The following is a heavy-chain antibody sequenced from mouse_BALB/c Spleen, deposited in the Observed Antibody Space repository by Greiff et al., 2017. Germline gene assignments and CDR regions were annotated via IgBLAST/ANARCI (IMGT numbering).Heavy chain of an antibody. CDR2: ISTYYGNT. Sequence: QVQLKESGPELVRPGVSVKISCKGSSYTFTDYAMHWVKQSHAKSLEWIGVISTYYGNTNYNQKFKGKATMTVDKSSSTAYMELARLTSEDSAVYYCARWLRGGDYYAMDYWGQGTSVTVSS. V-gene: IGHV1-67*01. CDR3: ARWLRGGDYYAMDY. D-gene: IGHD2-2*01. J-gene: IGHJ4*01. CDR1: SYTFTDYA.